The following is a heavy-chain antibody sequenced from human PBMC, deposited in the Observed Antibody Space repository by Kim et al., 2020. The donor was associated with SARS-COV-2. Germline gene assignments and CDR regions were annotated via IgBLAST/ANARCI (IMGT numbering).Heavy chain of an antibody. D-gene: IGHD4-17*01. Sequence: LKSRVTIAVDTAKNQFSLKRSSVTAADTAVYYCARATDAPDGDWIGWFDPWGQGTLVTVSS. J-gene: IGHJ5*02. CDR3: ARATDAPDGDWIGWFDP. V-gene: IGHV4-59*01.